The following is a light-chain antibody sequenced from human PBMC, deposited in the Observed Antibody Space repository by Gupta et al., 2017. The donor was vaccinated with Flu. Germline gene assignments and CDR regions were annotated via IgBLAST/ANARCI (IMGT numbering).Light chain of an antibody. CDR3: MEALQTWT. CDR1: QSLLQSNGYNY. V-gene: IGKV2-28*01. J-gene: IGKJ1*01. CDR2: LGS. Sequence: PVTPGEPASISCRSSQSLLQSNGYNYLDWYLQKPGQSPQLLIYLGSNRASGVPDRFSGSGSGTECTLKISRVEAEDVGVYYCMEALQTWTFGQGTKVEIK.